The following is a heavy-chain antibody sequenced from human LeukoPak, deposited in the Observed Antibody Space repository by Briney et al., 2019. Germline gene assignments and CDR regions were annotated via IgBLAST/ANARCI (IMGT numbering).Heavy chain of an antibody. J-gene: IGHJ4*02. Sequence: SETLSLTCAVSGGSFSGYYWSWIRQPPGEGLEWIGEINHCGSTNYNPSLKSRVTISVDTSKNQFSLKLSSVTAADTAVYYCARGLHLATWDYWGQGTLVTVSS. CDR3: ARGLHLATWDY. D-gene: IGHD5-12*01. CDR2: INHCGST. CDR1: GGSFSGYY. V-gene: IGHV4-34*01.